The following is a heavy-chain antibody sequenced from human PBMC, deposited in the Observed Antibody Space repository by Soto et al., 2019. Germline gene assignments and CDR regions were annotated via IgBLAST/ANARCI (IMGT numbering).Heavy chain of an antibody. CDR3: VRRAGVELAAPELYFDL. V-gene: IGHV3-64*07. D-gene: IGHD2-21*01. J-gene: IGHJ2*01. Sequence: EVQLVESGGGLVQPGGSLRLSCAASGFTFSDYAMHWVRQAPGKGLEYVSSISSDGTNTYYAESVKGRFTISRDNSRNTLNLQRGSVRAEDMAVSFCVRRAGVELAAPELYFDLWGRGTLVTAST. CDR2: ISSDGTNT. CDR1: GFTFSDYA.